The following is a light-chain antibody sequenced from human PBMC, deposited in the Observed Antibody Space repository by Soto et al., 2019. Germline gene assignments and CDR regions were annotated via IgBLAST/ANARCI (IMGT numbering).Light chain of an antibody. CDR3: QQTYRTPT. CDR2: STS. J-gene: IGKJ1*01. Sequence: IQMTQSPSSLSASVGDRVTITCRASQSIDTYLNWYQQRPGKPPNLLIYSTSTLQSGVPSRFSGSGSGTDFTLTISSLQPEDVATYYCQQTYRTPTFGQGTKV. CDR1: QSIDTY. V-gene: IGKV1-39*01.